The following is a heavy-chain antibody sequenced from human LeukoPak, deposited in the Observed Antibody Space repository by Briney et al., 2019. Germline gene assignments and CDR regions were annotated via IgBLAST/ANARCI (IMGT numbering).Heavy chain of an antibody. J-gene: IGHJ3*02. CDR1: VVSLSITN. D-gene: IGHD1-1*01. CDR3: ASKLERVFETGAFDI. CDR2: IYYSGST. V-gene: IGHV4-59*01. Sequence: SETLSLTPVESVVSLSITNWLSSPQPPGKGLEWIGYIYYSGSTNYNPSLESRVTISVDTSKNQFSLRLSSVTAADTAVYFCASKLERVFETGAFDIWGQGTMVTVSS.